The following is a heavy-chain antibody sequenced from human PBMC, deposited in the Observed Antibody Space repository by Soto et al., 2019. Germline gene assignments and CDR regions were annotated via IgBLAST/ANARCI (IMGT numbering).Heavy chain of an antibody. D-gene: IGHD6-19*01. J-gene: IGHJ6*02. V-gene: IGHV3-30*18. Sequence: PGGSLRLSCAASGFTFSSYGMHWVRQAPGKGLEWVAVISYDGRNKYYADAVKGRFTISRDNSKNTLYLQMSSLRAEDTAVYYCVKDRSSGWPYFYDMDVWGQGTTVTVSS. CDR1: GFTFSSYG. CDR3: VKDRSSGWPYFYDMDV. CDR2: ISYDGRNK.